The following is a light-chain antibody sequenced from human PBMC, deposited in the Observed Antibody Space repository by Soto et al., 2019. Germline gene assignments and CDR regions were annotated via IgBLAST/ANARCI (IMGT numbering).Light chain of an antibody. J-gene: IGLJ1*01. V-gene: IGLV2-14*03. Sequence: QSALTQPASVSGSPGQSITISCTGARTDVDGHDYVSWYQQHPGQAPKLIIFDVRNRPSGVSSRFSGSKSGDTASLTISGLRAEDDGDYYCSSYTASTPFYVFGTGTKLTVL. CDR2: DVR. CDR1: RTDVDGHDY. CDR3: SSYTASTPFYV.